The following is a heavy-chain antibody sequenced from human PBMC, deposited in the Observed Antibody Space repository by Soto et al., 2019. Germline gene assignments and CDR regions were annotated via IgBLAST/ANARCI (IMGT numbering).Heavy chain of an antibody. CDR1: GFTFSSYD. Sequence: GGSLRLSCAASGFTFSSYDMSWVRQAPGKGLEWVSAINGNGGSAYYADSVKGRFTISRDNSRNTLYVQMNSLRSEDTAIYYCAKEDDLWTNGHFDIWGQGTLVTVS. CDR3: AKEDDLWTNGHFDI. J-gene: IGHJ3*02. CDR2: INGNGGSA. D-gene: IGHD3-3*01. V-gene: IGHV3-23*01.